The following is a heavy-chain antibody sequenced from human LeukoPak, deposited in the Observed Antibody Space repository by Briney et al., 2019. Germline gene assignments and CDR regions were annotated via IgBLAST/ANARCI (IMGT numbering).Heavy chain of an antibody. Sequence: SVKVSCKASGGTFSSYAISWVRQAPGQGLEWMGRIIPILGIANYAQKFQGRVTITADKSTSTAYMELSSLRSEDTAVYYCASSRELERALCDYWGQGTLVTVPS. CDR3: ASSRELERALCDY. D-gene: IGHD1-1*01. J-gene: IGHJ4*02. V-gene: IGHV1-69*04. CDR1: GGTFSSYA. CDR2: IIPILGIA.